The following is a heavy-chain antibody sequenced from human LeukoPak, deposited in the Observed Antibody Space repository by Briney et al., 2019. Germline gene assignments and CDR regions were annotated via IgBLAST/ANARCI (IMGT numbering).Heavy chain of an antibody. Sequence: PSETLSLTCTVSGGSISSSSYYWGWIRQPPGKGLEWIASIYYSGSTYYNPSLKSRVTISVDTSRNQFSLKLSSVTAADTAVYYCAGHLPYSNYCYYWGQGTLVTVSS. CDR2: IYYSGST. CDR3: AGHLPYSNYCYY. J-gene: IGHJ4*02. V-gene: IGHV4-39*01. CDR1: GGSISSSSYY. D-gene: IGHD4-11*01.